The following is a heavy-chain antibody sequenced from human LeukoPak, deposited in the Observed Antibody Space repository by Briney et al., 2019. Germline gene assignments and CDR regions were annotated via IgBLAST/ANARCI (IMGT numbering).Heavy chain of an antibody. Sequence: GGSLRLSCAASGFTFSSYWMSWVRQAPGKGLEWVANIKQDGSEKYYVDSVKGRFTISRDNSKNMVFLQMNSLRAEDTAVYYCAKDDTIGYCTSTNCYMDRWGQGTLVTVSS. CDR1: GFTFSSYW. J-gene: IGHJ4*02. D-gene: IGHD2-2*02. CDR2: IKQDGSEK. V-gene: IGHV3-7*01. CDR3: AKDDTIGYCTSTNCYMDR.